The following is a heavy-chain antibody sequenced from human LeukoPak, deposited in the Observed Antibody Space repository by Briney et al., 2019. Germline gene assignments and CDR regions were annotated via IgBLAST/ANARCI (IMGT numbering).Heavy chain of an antibody. V-gene: IGHV3-30*02. Sequence: GGSLRLSCAASGFTFSSYGMHWVRQAPGKGLAWVAFIRYDGSNKYYADSVKGRFTISRDNSKNTLYLQMNSLRAEDTAVYYCAKLGGSYSLNWGQGTLVTVSS. J-gene: IGHJ4*02. CDR2: IRYDGSNK. CDR3: AKLGGSYSLN. D-gene: IGHD1-26*01. CDR1: GFTFSSYG.